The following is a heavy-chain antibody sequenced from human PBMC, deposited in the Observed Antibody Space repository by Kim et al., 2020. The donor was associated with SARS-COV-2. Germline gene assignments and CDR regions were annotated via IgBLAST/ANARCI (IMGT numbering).Heavy chain of an antibody. J-gene: IGHJ4*02. CDR3: ARRIGCSSTSCRYYFDY. D-gene: IGHD2-2*01. Sequence: LNSRVNISVDTSKNQFSLKLSSVTAADTAVYYCARRIGCSSTSCRYYFDYWGQGTLVTVSS. V-gene: IGHV4-34*01.